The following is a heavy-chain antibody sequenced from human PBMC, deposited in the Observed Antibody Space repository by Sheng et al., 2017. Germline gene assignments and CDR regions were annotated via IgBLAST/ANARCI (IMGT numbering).Heavy chain of an antibody. J-gene: IGHJ3*02. D-gene: IGHD3-9*01. CDR1: GFSVSNNY. Sequence: EVQLVESGGGLVQPGGSLRLSCAASGFSVSNNYMNWVRQAPGKGLEWVSSMYTGGSTDYTDSVKGRFTISRDSSKNTLYLQLNSLRPEDTAVYYCTRAGYFENYAFDIWGQGTVVTVSS. CDR3: TRAGYFENYAFDI. V-gene: IGHV3-66*01. CDR2: MYTGGST.